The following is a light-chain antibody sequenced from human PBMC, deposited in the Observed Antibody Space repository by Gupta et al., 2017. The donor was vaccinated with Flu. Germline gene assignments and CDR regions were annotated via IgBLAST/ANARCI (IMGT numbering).Light chain of an antibody. V-gene: IGKV2-30*01. CDR3: RQATEWPPVT. Sequence: LGLPASISCRVSQSRVDSDGITYLNWFKQRQGQTARRLMYKIANRDERVPERLSGSRGGSNDTLKISRGVEEDVAIYYCRQATEWPPVTFGHGTKVDIK. J-gene: IGKJ3*01. CDR2: KIA. CDR1: QSRVDSDGITY.